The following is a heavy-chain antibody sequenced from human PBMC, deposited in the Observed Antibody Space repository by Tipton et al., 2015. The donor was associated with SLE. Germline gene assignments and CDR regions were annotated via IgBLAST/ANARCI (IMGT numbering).Heavy chain of an antibody. D-gene: IGHD6-13*01. J-gene: IGHJ4*02. CDR3: ARERYSSLSYYFDY. V-gene: IGHV3-33*01. Sequence: RSLRLSCAASGFTFSSYGMHWVRQAPGKGLEWVAVIWYDGSNKYYGDSVKGRFTISRDNSKSTLYLQMNSLRAEDTAVYYCARERYSSLSYYFDYWGQGTLVTVSS. CDR1: GFTFSSYG. CDR2: IWYDGSNK.